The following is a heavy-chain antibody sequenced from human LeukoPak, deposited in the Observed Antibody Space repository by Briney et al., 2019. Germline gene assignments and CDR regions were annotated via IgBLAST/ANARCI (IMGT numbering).Heavy chain of an antibody. J-gene: IGHJ4*02. CDR1: GFTFSSYS. V-gene: IGHV3-21*01. CDR3: ARDLGRDGYNLFDY. CDR2: ISSSSSYI. Sequence: GGSLRLSCAASGFTFSSYSMNWVRQAPGKGLEWVSSISSSSSYIYYADSVKGRFTISRDNAKNSLYLQMNSLRAEDTAVYYCARDLGRDGYNLFDYWGQGTLVTLSS. D-gene: IGHD5-24*01.